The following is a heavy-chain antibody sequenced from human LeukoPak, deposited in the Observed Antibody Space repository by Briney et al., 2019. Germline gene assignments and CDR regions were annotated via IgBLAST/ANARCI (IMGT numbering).Heavy chain of an antibody. Sequence: SETLSLTCSVSGGSISSGNYYWDWIRQPAGKGLEWLGRIYTSGSTNYNPSLKSRVTMSIDTSKNQFALKLSSVTAADTAVYYCARGNWGSAYQPRFWVQGTLVTVSS. J-gene: IGHJ4*02. CDR2: IYTSGST. V-gene: IGHV4-61*02. CDR3: ARGNWGSAYQPRF. D-gene: IGHD3-16*01. CDR1: GGSISSGNYY.